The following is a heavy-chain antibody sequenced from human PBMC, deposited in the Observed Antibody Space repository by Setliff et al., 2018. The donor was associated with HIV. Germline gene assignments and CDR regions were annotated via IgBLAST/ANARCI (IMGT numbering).Heavy chain of an antibody. CDR3: ARRPGGITRARLDN. V-gene: IGHV4-34*01. CDR2: INHSAFT. J-gene: IGHJ4*02. Sequence: PSETLSLTCAVYGESFSRYYFTWIRQAPGRGLEWIGEINHSAFTKYNPSLASRVTMSIDTSKNQFSLLLSSVTAADTAMYFCARRPGGITRARLDNWGQGTPVTVSS. D-gene: IGHD3-16*01. CDR1: GESFSRYY.